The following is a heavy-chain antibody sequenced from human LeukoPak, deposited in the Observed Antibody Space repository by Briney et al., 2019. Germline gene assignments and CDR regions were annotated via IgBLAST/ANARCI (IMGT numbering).Heavy chain of an antibody. D-gene: IGHD5-12*01. CDR3: ARGGVGYSGYDLPYFDY. Sequence: GGSLRLSCEGSGFIFSNYAINWVRQVPGKGLEWVSAISGSGGSTYYADSVKGRFTISRDNSKNTLYLQMNSLRAEDTAVYYCARGGVGYSGYDLPYFDYWGQGTLVTVSS. CDR2: ISGSGGST. CDR1: GFIFSNYA. V-gene: IGHV3-23*01. J-gene: IGHJ4*02.